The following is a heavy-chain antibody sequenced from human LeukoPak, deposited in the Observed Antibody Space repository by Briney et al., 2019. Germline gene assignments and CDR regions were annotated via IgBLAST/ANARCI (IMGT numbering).Heavy chain of an antibody. J-gene: IGHJ3*02. V-gene: IGHV3-15*01. CDR2: TKDKTNGGTT. D-gene: IGHD2-2*01. CDR1: GFTFNNAW. Sequence: PGGSLRLSCAASGFTFNNAWMTWVRQAPGKGLEWVGRTKDKTNGGTTDYAAPVTGRFTISRDDSKATLYLQMNSLKTEDTAVYYCTKEVKVIPTTISAFDIWGQGTMVTVSS. CDR3: TKEVKVIPTTISAFDI.